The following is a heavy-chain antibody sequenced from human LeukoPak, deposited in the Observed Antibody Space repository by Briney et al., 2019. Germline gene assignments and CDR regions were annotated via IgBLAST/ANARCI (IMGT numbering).Heavy chain of an antibody. CDR2: IYPGDSDT. D-gene: IGHD3-22*01. CDR3: ARSYDSSGYSYMDV. Sequence: GESLKISCKGSGYSFTSYWIGWVRQRPGKGLEWMGIIYPGDSDTRYSPSFQGQVTISADESISTAYLQWSSLKASDTAMYYCARSYDSSGYSYMDVWGKGTTATVSS. J-gene: IGHJ6*03. V-gene: IGHV5-51*01. CDR1: GYSFTSYW.